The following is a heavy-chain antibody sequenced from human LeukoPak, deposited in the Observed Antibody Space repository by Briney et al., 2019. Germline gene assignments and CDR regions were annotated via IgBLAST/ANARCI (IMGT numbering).Heavy chain of an antibody. V-gene: IGHV4-4*07. J-gene: IGHJ4*02. CDR1: GASISSYY. CDR2: IYSSRS. Sequence: SETLSLTCTVSGASISSYYWSWIRQPAGKGLEWIGRIYSSRSIYNPSLKSRVTMSVDTSKNLFSLKLSSVTAADTAVYYCARAAGRDTTSGLDFDYWGQGILVTVSS. D-gene: IGHD1-26*01. CDR3: ARAAGRDTTSGLDFDY.